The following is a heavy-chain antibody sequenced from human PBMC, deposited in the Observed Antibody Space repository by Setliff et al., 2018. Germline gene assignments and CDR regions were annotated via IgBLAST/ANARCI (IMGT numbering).Heavy chain of an antibody. CDR3: AVDHVTNIAESGYGYTRIDP. D-gene: IGHD6-19*01. CDR1: GGSITDENSW. V-gene: IGHV4-61*02. CDR2: IYIRGGT. J-gene: IGHJ5*02. Sequence: SETLSLTCTVSGGSITDENSWWAWIRQPAGKRPEWLGLIYIRGGTDYNPSLKSRVTISLDTSRNQFSLNLPSVTAADTAVYYCAVDHVTNIAESGYGYTRIDPWGQGIPVTVSS.